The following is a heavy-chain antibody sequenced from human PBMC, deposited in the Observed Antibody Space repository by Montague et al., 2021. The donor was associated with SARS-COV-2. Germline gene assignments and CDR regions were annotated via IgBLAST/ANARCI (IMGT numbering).Heavy chain of an antibody. CDR2: IDWDDDK. Sequence: PALVKPTQTLTLTCTFSGFSLSTSGMCVSWIRQPPGKALEWLARIDWDDDKYYSTSLKTRLTISKDTSKNQVVLTMTNMDPVDTATYYCARTAGTDYTGYHYYAMDVWGQGTTVTVSS. V-gene: IGHV2-70*11. D-gene: IGHD3-10*01. CDR3: ARTAGTDYTGYHYYAMDV. CDR1: GFSLSTSGMC. J-gene: IGHJ6*02.